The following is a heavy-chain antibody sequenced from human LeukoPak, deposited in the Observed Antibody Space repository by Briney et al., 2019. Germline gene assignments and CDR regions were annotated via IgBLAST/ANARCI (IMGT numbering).Heavy chain of an antibody. Sequence: PSETLSLTCTVSGGSISSYYWSCIRQPAGKGLECIGGIYTSGSTNYNPSLKSRVTMSVDKSKNQFSLKLSSVTAADTAVYYCARACSSTSCSQRYFDYWGQGTLVTVSS. D-gene: IGHD2-2*01. V-gene: IGHV4-4*07. CDR1: GGSISSYY. J-gene: IGHJ4*02. CDR2: IYTSGST. CDR3: ARACSSTSCSQRYFDY.